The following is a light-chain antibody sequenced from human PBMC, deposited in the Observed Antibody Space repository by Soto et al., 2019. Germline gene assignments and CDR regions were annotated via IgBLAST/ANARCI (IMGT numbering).Light chain of an antibody. Sequence: LTQPPSASGTPGQRVTISCSGSSSNIGSNTVNWYQQLPGTAPKLLIYSNNQRPSGVPDRFSGSKSGTSASLAISGLQSEDAADYYCAAWDDSLNGSHVFGPGTKVTVL. V-gene: IGLV1-44*01. J-gene: IGLJ1*01. CDR3: AAWDDSLNGSHV. CDR1: SSNIGSNT. CDR2: SNN.